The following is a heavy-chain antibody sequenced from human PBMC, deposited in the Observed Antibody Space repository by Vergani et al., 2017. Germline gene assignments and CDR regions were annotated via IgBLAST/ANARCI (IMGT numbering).Heavy chain of an antibody. D-gene: IGHD5-18*01. J-gene: IGHJ4*02. Sequence: QLQLQESGPGLVKPSETLSLTCTVSGGSISSSSYYWGWIRQPPGKGLEWIGSIYYSGSTYYNPSLKSRVTISVDTSKNQFSLKLSSVTAADTAVYYWARHTSVETAMVGFDYWGQGTLVTVSS. CDR2: IYYSGST. CDR3: ARHTSVETAMVGFDY. CDR1: GGSISSSSYY. V-gene: IGHV4-39*01.